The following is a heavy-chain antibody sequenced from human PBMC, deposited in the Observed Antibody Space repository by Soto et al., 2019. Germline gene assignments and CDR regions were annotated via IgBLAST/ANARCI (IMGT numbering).Heavy chain of an antibody. V-gene: IGHV5-10-1*01. J-gene: IGHJ6*02. CDR1: GYSFTSYW. CDR2: IDPSDSYT. Sequence: AESLKISCKGSGYSFTSYWISWVRQMPGKGLEWMGRIDPSDSYTNYSPSFQGHVTISADKSISTAYLQWSSLKASDTAMYYCARLYCSGGRCYPYYYYGMVGWGQGIKITVS. CDR3: ARLYCSGGRCYPYYYYGMVG. D-gene: IGHD2-15*01.